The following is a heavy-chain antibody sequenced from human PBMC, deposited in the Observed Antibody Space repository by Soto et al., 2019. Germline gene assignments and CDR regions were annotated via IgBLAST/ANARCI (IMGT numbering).Heavy chain of an antibody. CDR1: GGSISSSSYY. CDR3: ARGREQWLGVLSVAFDV. J-gene: IGHJ3*01. D-gene: IGHD6-19*01. CDR2: IYYSGST. Sequence: SETLSLTCTVSGGSISSSSYYWGWIRQPPGKGLEWIGSIYYSGSTYYNPSLKSRVTISVDTSKNQFSLNLRSTTAADTAVYYCARGREQWLGVLSVAFDVWSHSRKVTVSS. V-gene: IGHV4-39*07.